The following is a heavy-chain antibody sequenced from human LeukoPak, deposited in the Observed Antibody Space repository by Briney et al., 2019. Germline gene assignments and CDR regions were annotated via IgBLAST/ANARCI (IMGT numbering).Heavy chain of an antibody. CDR1: GGTFSRYA. D-gene: IGHD3-22*01. J-gene: IGHJ5*02. Sequence: SVKVSCKASGGTFSRYAISWVRQAPGHGLEWMGGIIPIFGTANYAQKFQGRVTITTDESTSTAYKELSSLRSEDTAVYYCARVGYYYDSSGSTWGQGTLVTVSS. CDR3: ARVGYYYDSSGST. CDR2: IIPIFGTA. V-gene: IGHV1-69*05.